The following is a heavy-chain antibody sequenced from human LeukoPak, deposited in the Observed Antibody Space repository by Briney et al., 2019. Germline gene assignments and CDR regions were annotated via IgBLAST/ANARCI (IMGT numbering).Heavy chain of an antibody. CDR1: GFTFSSYE. V-gene: IGHV3-48*03. J-gene: IGHJ6*03. CDR3: AREYSQLDYYYMDV. D-gene: IGHD2-2*01. Sequence: GGSLRLSCAASGFTFSSYEMNWVRQAPGKGLEWVSYISSSGSTIYYADSVKGRFTISRDNAKNSLYLQMNSLRAEDTAVYYCAREYSQLDYYYMDVWGKGTTVTISS. CDR2: ISSSGSTI.